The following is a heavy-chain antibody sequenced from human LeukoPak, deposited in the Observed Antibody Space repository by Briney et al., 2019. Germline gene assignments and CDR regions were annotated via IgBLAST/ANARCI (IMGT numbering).Heavy chain of an antibody. V-gene: IGHV3-30*18. CDR1: GFTFSSYG. CDR3: AKTIAVAASDAFDI. D-gene: IGHD6-19*01. Sequence: GRSLRLSCAASGFTFSSYGMHWVRQAPGKGLEWVAVISYDGSNKYYADSVKGRFTISRDNSKNTLYLQMNSLRAEDTAVYYCAKTIAVAASDAFDIWGQGTMVTVSS. J-gene: IGHJ3*02. CDR2: ISYDGSNK.